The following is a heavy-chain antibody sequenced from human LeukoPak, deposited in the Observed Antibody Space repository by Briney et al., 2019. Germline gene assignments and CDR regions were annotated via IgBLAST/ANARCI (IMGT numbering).Heavy chain of an antibody. J-gene: IGHJ6*02. CDR1: GVSISSGDYY. Sequence: SQTLSLTCTVSGVSISSGDYYWSWIRQPPGKGLEWFGYIYYCGSTYYNPSLKSRLTISVDTSKNQFSLKLTSVTAADTAVYYCARGSGKPYGMDVWGQGTTVTVSS. CDR3: ARGSGKPYGMDV. D-gene: IGHD1-26*01. V-gene: IGHV4-30-4*01. CDR2: IYYCGST.